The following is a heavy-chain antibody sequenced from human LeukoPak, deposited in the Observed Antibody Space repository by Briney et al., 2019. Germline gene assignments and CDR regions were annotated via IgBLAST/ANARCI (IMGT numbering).Heavy chain of an antibody. CDR1: GYSFTSYW. CDR2: IYPGDSDT. CDR3: ARRADTAMGSFDY. D-gene: IGHD5-18*01. Sequence: GESLKISCTGSGYSFTSYWIGWVRQMPGKGLEWMGIIYPGDSDTRYSPSFQGQVTISADKSISTAYLQWSSLKASDTAMYYCARRADTAMGSFDYWGQGTLVTVSS. V-gene: IGHV5-51*01. J-gene: IGHJ4*02.